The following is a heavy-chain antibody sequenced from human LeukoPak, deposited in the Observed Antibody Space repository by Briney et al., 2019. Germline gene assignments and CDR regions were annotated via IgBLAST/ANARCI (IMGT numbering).Heavy chain of an antibody. D-gene: IGHD5-24*01. CDR1: GYTFTTYY. CDR3: ARSVKMPTIVH. J-gene: IGHJ4*02. V-gene: IGHV1-46*03. CDR2: INPSGGST. Sequence: ASVKVSCKASGYTFTTYYTHWVRQAPGQGLQWMGIINPSGGSTSYAQKFQGRVTMTRDTSTSTVYMELSSLRSDDTAIYYCARSVKMPTIVHWGQGTLVTVSS.